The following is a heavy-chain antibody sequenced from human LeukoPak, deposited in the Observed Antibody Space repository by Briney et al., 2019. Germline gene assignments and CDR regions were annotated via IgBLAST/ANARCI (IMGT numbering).Heavy chain of an antibody. Sequence: SGGSLRLSCAASGFTFSSYWMSWVRQAPGKGLEWVANIKQDGSEKYYVDSVKGRFTISRDNAKNSLYLQMNSLRAEDTAVYYCARGAYSSGWAYFDHWGQGTLVTVSS. D-gene: IGHD6-19*01. J-gene: IGHJ4*02. CDR3: ARGAYSSGWAYFDH. CDR2: IKQDGSEK. CDR1: GFTFSSYW. V-gene: IGHV3-7*01.